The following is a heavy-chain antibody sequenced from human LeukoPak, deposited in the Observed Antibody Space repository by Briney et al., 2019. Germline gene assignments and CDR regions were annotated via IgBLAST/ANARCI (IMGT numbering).Heavy chain of an antibody. CDR1: GESFSGYY. D-gene: IGHD6-6*01. V-gene: IGHV4-34*01. CDR2: INHSGST. CDR3: ARVMRIAARLGDYYYYYYMDV. Sequence: SETLSLTCAVYGESFSGYYWSWIRQPPGKGLEWIGEINHSGSTNYNSSLKSRVTISVDTSKNQFSLKLSSVTAADTAVYFCARVMRIAARLGDYYYYYYMDVWGKGTTVTVSS. J-gene: IGHJ6*03.